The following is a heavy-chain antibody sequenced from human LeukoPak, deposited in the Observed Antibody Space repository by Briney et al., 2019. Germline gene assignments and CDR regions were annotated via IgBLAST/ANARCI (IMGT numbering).Heavy chain of an antibody. J-gene: IGHJ4*02. D-gene: IGHD1-26*01. CDR2: INPSGGST. CDR1: GYTFTSYY. CDR3: ARVPSNSGSYQKGFDY. Sequence: ASVKVSCKASGYTFTSYYMHWVRQAPGQGLEWMGIINPSGGSTSYAQKFQGRVTMTRDMSTSTVYMELSSLRSEDTAVYYCARVPSNSGSYQKGFDYWGQGTLVTVSS. V-gene: IGHV1-46*01.